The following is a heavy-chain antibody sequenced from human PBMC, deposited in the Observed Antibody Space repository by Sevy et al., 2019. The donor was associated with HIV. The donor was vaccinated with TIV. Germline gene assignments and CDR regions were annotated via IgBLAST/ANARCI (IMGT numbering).Heavy chain of an antibody. V-gene: IGHV3-15*01. Sequence: GGYLRLSCAASGFTFSNAWMSWVRQSPGKGLEWVARIRSKAGGGTTDYAAIVKGKFTISRDDSRDILYLQLNSLETEDTAIYYCTTDHRPDGIVVVPFEYWGQGTLVTVSS. CDR1: GFTFSNAW. CDR2: IRSKAGGGTT. D-gene: IGHD2-15*01. J-gene: IGHJ4*02. CDR3: TTDHRPDGIVVVPFEY.